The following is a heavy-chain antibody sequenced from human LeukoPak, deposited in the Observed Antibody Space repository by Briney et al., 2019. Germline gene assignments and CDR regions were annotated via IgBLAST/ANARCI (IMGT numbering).Heavy chain of an antibody. CDR3: ANFRGYSSSWYYFDY. Sequence: GGSLRLSCAASGFTFSSYAMSWVRQAPGKGLEWVSAISGSGSSTYYADSVKGRFTISRDNSKNTLYLQMNSLRAEDTAVYYCANFRGYSSSWYYFDYWGQGTLVTVSS. CDR2: ISGSGSST. D-gene: IGHD6-13*01. CDR1: GFTFSSYA. V-gene: IGHV3-23*01. J-gene: IGHJ4*02.